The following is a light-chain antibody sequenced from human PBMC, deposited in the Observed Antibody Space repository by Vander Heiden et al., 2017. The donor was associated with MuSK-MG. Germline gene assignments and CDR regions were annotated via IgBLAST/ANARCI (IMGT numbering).Light chain of an antibody. CDR1: TLGDNY. J-gene: IGLJ2*01. Sequence: SSELTQDPSVSVALGQTVRITCRGDTLGDNYAAWFQQRPGQAPLLVIYGQNERPSGISDRFSGSNSGKTAILTTTGAQAEDEADYYCNSRDATGARVIFGGGTRVTVL. CDR2: GQN. V-gene: IGLV3-19*01. CDR3: NSRDATGARVI.